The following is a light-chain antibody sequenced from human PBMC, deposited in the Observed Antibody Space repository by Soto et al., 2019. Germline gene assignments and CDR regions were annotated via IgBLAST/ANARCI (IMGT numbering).Light chain of an antibody. CDR1: QNVNSW. J-gene: IGKJ1*01. CDR3: QQYNRYSWT. V-gene: IGKV1-5*03. Sequence: DIQMTQSPSTLSASVGDRVTITCRASQNVNSWLAWYQQRPGKAPNLLIYEASKLETGVPSRFGGSGSGTEFTLTISSLKPDDFETYYCQQYNRYSWTFGQGTKVDIK. CDR2: EAS.